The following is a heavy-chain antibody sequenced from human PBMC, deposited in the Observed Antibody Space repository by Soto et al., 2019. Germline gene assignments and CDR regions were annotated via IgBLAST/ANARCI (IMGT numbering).Heavy chain of an antibody. V-gene: IGHV3-30*18. J-gene: IGHJ4*02. CDR1: GFTFSSYG. Sequence: QVQLVESGGGVVQPGRSLRLSCAASGFTFSSYGMHWVRQAPGKGLEWVAVISYDGSNKYYADSVKGRFTISRDNSKNTLYLQMNSLRAEDTAVYYCAKDQRYYAEYFDYWGQGTLVTVSS. CDR3: AKDQRYYAEYFDY. D-gene: IGHD1-26*01. CDR2: ISYDGSNK.